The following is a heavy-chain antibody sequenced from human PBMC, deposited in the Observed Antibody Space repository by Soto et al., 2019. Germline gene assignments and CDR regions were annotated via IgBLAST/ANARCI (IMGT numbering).Heavy chain of an antibody. V-gene: IGHV4-39*01. D-gene: IGHD6-13*01. Sequence: PSETLSLTCTVSGGSISSSIYYWGWIRQPPGKGLEWIGSIYYSGSTYYNPSLKSRVTISVDTSKNQFSLKLSSVTAADTAVYYCARTLIAAAGTWFDPWGQGTLVTVS. CDR3: ARTLIAAAGTWFDP. CDR2: IYYSGST. J-gene: IGHJ5*02. CDR1: GGSISSSIYY.